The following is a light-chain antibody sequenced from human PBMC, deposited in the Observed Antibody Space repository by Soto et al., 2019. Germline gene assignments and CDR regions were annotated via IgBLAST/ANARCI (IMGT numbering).Light chain of an antibody. Sequence: IELTQSPATLSVSPGESVTLSYWASQRVDINLAWYQQKPGQAPRLLIYGAATRSTDMPGRFSGRGAGAEFTLTISSLQSEDFAVYYCQQYRSCPRTFGQGTKVDI. CDR1: QRVDIN. J-gene: IGKJ1*01. V-gene: IGKV3-15*01. CDR3: QQYRSCPRT. CDR2: GAA.